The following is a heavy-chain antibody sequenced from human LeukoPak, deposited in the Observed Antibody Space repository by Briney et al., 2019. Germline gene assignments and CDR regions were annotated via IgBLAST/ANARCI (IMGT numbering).Heavy chain of an antibody. CDR2: INPNSGGT. J-gene: IGHJ4*02. V-gene: IGHV1-2*02. CDR1: GYTFTGYY. D-gene: IGHD3-22*01. CDR3: AREGIYDSSGSFDY. Sequence: ASVKVSCKASGYTFTGYYMHWVRQAPGQGLEWMGWINPNSGGTNYAQKFQGRVTMTRDTSISTAYVELSRLRSDDTAVYYCAREGIYDSSGSFDYWGQGTLVTVSS.